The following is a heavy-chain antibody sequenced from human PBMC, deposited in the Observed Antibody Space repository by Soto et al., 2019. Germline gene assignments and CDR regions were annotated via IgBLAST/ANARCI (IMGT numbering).Heavy chain of an antibody. V-gene: IGHV6-1*01. CDR3: AKGDNLGPKTGYAFDP. D-gene: IGHD5-12*01. CDR1: GNSVSSNSSA. CDR2: TYFRSKWYN. Sequence: PSQTLSITCAISGNSVSSNSSAWNWIRQSPSRGLEWLGRTYFRSKWYNDYAVSVKSRIIINPDTSNNQFSLQLNSVTPEDTAVYFCAKGDNLGPKTGYAFDPWGQGIMVNVSA. J-gene: IGHJ5*02.